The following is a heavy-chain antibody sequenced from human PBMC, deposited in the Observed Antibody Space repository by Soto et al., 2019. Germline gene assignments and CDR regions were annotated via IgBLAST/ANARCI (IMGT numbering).Heavy chain of an antibody. Sequence: SVKVSCKASGATFSSYAISWVRHVPGQGLEWMGGIIPIFGTANYAQKVQGRVTITADKSTSTAYMELSSLRSEDTAVYYCLGEVPDYYASSGYYASVNSWCTVTLGTVFS. CDR3: LGEVPDYYASSGYYASVNS. V-gene: IGHV1-69*06. J-gene: IGHJ4*02. CDR2: IIPIFGTA. CDR1: GATFSSYA. D-gene: IGHD3-22*01.